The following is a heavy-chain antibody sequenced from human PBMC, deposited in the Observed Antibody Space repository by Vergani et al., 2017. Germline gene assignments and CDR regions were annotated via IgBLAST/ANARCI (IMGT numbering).Heavy chain of an antibody. V-gene: IGHV3-23*01. D-gene: IGHD3-10*01. CDR1: GFTFSSYA. CDR3: AKDFDIDYYGSGGFFY. CDR2: ISGSGGST. Sequence: EVQLLESGGGLVQPGGSLRLSCAASGFTFSSYAMSWVRQAPGKGLEWVSAISGSGGSTYYADSVKGRFTISRDNSKNTLYLQMNSLRAEDTAVYYWAKDFDIDYYGSGGFFYWGQGTLVTVSS. J-gene: IGHJ4*02.